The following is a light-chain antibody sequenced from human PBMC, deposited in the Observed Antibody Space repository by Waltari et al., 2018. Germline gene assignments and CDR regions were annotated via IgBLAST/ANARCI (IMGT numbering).Light chain of an antibody. CDR2: AAY. V-gene: IGKV1-9*01. Sequence: DTQLTQSPSFLSASLGERVTITCRASQDIGTFLAWYQQKPGKAPNLLIFAAYTLQSGVPSRFSGSGSGTEFTLTISSLQPEDFATYYCQQFKNYPNTFGQGTKLVIK. CDR3: QQFKNYPNT. CDR1: QDIGTF. J-gene: IGKJ2*01.